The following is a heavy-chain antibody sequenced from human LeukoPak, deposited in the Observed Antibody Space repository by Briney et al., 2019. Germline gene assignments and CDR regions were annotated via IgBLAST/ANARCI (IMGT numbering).Heavy chain of an antibody. Sequence: PGGSLRLSCAASGFTLSSYAMSWVRQAPGKGLEWVSAISDTGNTYHADSVKGRFTISRDNSKNTLYLQMNSLRAEDTAVYYCARGGSSWYRAFDIWGQGTMVTVSS. CDR2: ISDTGNT. V-gene: IGHV3-23*01. D-gene: IGHD6-13*01. CDR1: GFTLSSYA. CDR3: ARGGSSWYRAFDI. J-gene: IGHJ3*02.